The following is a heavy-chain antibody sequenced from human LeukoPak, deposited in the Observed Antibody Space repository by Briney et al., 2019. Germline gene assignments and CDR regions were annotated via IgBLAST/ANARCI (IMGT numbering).Heavy chain of an antibody. Sequence: QPGGSLRLSCAASGFTVSSNYMSWVRQAPGKGLEWVSVIYSGGSTYYADSVKGRFTISRDNSKNTLYLQMNSLRAEDTAVYYCAREGYYGSGSPPSLYFDYWGQGTLVTVSS. CDR2: IYSGGST. CDR1: GFTVSSNY. V-gene: IGHV3-53*01. CDR3: AREGYYGSGSPPSLYFDY. J-gene: IGHJ4*02. D-gene: IGHD3-10*01.